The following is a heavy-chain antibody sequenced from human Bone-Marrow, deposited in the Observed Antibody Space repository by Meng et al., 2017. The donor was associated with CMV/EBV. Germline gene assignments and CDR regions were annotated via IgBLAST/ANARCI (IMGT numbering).Heavy chain of an antibody. V-gene: IGHV1-3*01. Sequence: YAMHWVRQAPGQRLEWMGWINAGNGTTKYSQKFQGRVTITRDTSASTAYMELSSLRSEDTAVYYCARDPEPRMYYYDSSGYCCWFDPWGQGTLVTVSS. D-gene: IGHD3-22*01. CDR1: YA. CDR2: INAGNGTT. J-gene: IGHJ5*02. CDR3: ARDPEPRMYYYDSSGYCCWFDP.